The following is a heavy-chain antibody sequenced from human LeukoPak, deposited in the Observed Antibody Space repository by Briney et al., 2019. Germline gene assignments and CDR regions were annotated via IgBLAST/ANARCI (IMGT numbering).Heavy chain of an antibody. D-gene: IGHD3-22*01. CDR3: ARESITTDAFDI. CDR2: ISSGASTT. V-gene: IGHV3-11*04. Sequence: GGSLRLSCAASGFIFSDYYMSWIRQAPGKGLEWVSYISSGASTTRYADSVKGRFTISRDNAKNSLYLQMNSLRAEDTAVYYCARESITTDAFDIWGQGTMVTVSS. J-gene: IGHJ3*02. CDR1: GFIFSDYY.